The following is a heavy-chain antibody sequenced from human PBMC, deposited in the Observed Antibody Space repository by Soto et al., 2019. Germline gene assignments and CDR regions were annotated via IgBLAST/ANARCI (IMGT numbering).Heavy chain of an antibody. D-gene: IGHD3-3*01. CDR3: ARMRITIFGVVTATFDY. Sequence: SETLSLTCAVYGGSFSGYYWSWIRQPPGKGLEWIGEINHSGSTNYNPSLKSRVTISVDTSKNQFSLKLSSVTAADTAVYYCARMRITIFGVVTATFDYWGQGTLVTVSS. CDR1: GGSFSGYY. CDR2: INHSGST. V-gene: IGHV4-34*01. J-gene: IGHJ4*02.